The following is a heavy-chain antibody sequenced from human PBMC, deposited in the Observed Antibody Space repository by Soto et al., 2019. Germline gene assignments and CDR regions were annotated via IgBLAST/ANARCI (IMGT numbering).Heavy chain of an antibody. V-gene: IGHV1-2*02. D-gene: IGHD2-2*02. CDR1: GYTFSGYY. J-gene: IGHJ6*02. CDR3: ARSLTEGYCTITGCYTRPLYGMDV. Sequence: ASVKVSCKASGYTFSGYYIHWLRQAPGQGLEWMGWINPNSGGTNYAQKFQGRVTVTRDTPTSTAYMELSRLTSGDTAVYYCARSLTEGYCTITGCYTRPLYGMDVWGQGTTVTVSS. CDR2: INPNSGGT.